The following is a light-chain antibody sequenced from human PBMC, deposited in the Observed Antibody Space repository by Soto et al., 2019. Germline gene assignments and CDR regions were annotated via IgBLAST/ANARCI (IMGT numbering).Light chain of an antibody. Sequence: ESVLTQSPGTLSLSPGERATLSCRASQSVSSSYLAWYQQKPGQAPRLLIYGASSRATGIPDSFSGSGSETHFTLTISRLEPEDFAVYYCQRYGSSPQTFGQGNKVEIK. V-gene: IGKV3-20*01. CDR3: QRYGSSPQT. CDR1: QSVSSSY. J-gene: IGKJ1*01. CDR2: GAS.